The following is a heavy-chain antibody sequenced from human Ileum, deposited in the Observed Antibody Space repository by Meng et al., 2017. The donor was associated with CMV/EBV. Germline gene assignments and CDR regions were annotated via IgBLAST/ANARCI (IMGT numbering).Heavy chain of an antibody. V-gene: IGHV4-59*02. Sequence: SETLSLTCTVSGASVSENYCSWIRQSPGKGLEWIGNISYGEFTNYNPSLRSRVSISVDTSKNQLSLTLTSVTAADAAIYYCARGSGYSIYDDWGQGTLVTVSS. J-gene: IGHJ4*02. CDR1: GASVSENY. CDR2: ISYGEFT. CDR3: ARGSGYSIYDD. D-gene: IGHD4-11*01.